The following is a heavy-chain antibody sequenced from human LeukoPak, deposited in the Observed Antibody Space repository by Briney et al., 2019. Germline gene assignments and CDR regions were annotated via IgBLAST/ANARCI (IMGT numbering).Heavy chain of an antibody. J-gene: IGHJ1*01. CDR3: AREGRVVEMATGEYFQH. CDR1: GGTFSSYT. V-gene: IGHV1-69*04. D-gene: IGHD5-24*01. Sequence: SVKVPCKASGGTFSSYTISWVRQAPGQGLEWMGRIIPILGIANYAQKLQGRVTITADKSTSTAYMELSSLRSEDTAVYYCAREGRVVEMATGEYFQHWGQGTLVTVSS. CDR2: IIPILGIA.